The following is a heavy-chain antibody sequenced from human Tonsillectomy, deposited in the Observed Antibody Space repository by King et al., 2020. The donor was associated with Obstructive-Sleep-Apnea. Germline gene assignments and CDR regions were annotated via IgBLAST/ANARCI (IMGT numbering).Heavy chain of an antibody. CDR2: ISWNSGSI. Sequence: VQLVESGGGLVQPGRSLRLSCAASGFTFDDYAMHWVRQAPGKGLEWVSGISWNSGSIGYADSVKGRFTISRDNAKNSLYLQMNSLGAEDTALYYCVKGSTAVLGPFDYWGQGTLVTVSS. CDR3: VKGSTAVLGPFDY. D-gene: IGHD2-21*02. CDR1: GFTFDDYA. J-gene: IGHJ4*02. V-gene: IGHV3-9*01.